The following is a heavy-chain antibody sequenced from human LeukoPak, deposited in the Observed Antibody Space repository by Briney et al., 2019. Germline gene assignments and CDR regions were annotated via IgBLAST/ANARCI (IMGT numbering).Heavy chain of an antibody. V-gene: IGHV3-74*01. J-gene: IGHJ4*02. Sequence: GGSLRLSCAASGFTFSSYWMHWVRQAPGKGLVWVSCINSDGSSTRYADSVKGRFTISIDNAKNTLFLQMNSLRAEDTAVYYCARDRPNYAFDYWGQGTLVTVSS. D-gene: IGHD3-16*01. CDR2: INSDGSST. CDR3: ARDRPNYAFDY. CDR1: GFTFSSYW.